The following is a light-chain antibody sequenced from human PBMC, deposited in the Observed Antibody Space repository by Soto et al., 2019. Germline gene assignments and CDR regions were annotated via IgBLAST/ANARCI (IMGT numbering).Light chain of an antibody. CDR2: EVS. V-gene: IGLV2-14*01. J-gene: IGLJ1*01. CDR1: SSDVGGYNY. CDR3: SSYTSSGIYV. Sequence: QSVLTQPASVSGSPGQSITISCTGTSSDVGGYNYVSWYQQHPGKAPKLMIYEVSNRPSGISTRFSGSKSGNTASLTISGLQAEDEADCYCSSYTSSGIYVFGTGTKVTVL.